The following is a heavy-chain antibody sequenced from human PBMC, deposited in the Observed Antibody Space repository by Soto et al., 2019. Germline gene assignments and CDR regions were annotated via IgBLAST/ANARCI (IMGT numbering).Heavy chain of an antibody. J-gene: IGHJ5*02. D-gene: IGHD2-2*01. CDR2: ISSSSSTI. CDR3: ARDRQYCSSTSCYNWFDP. V-gene: IGHV3-48*01. CDR1: GFTFSSYS. Sequence: PGGSLRLSCAASGFTFSSYSMNWVRQAPGKGLEWVSYISSSSSTIYYADSVKGRFTISRDNAKNSLYLQMNSLRAEDTAVYYCARDRQYCSSTSCYNWFDPWGQGTLVTVSS.